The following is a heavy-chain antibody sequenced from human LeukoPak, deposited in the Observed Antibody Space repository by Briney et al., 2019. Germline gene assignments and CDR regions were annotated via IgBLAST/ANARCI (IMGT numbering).Heavy chain of an antibody. J-gene: IGHJ4*02. Sequence: SETLSLTCTVSGGSISGDSYYWGWIRQPPGKGLEWIGSIYYSGSTYYNPSLKSRVTISVDTSKNQFSLKLRSVTAADTAVYYCARRLGGSGSYYYWGQGTLVTVSS. CDR3: ARRLGGSGSYYY. D-gene: IGHD3-10*01. CDR1: GGSISGDSYY. V-gene: IGHV4-39*01. CDR2: IYYSGST.